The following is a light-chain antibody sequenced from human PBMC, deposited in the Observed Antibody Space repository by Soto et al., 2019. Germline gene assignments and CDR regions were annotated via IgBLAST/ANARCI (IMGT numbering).Light chain of an antibody. J-gene: IGKJ1*01. V-gene: IGKV3-20*01. CDR1: QTVDSTY. CDR2: GVS. Sequence: EIVLTQSPVTLSLSPGQRATLSCRASQTVDSTYLAWYQQKPGQAPRLLMYGVSTRATGIPDRFSGSGSGTDFTLTISRLEPEDFAVYHCQQYGGSSRTFGQGTKVEVQ. CDR3: QQYGGSSRT.